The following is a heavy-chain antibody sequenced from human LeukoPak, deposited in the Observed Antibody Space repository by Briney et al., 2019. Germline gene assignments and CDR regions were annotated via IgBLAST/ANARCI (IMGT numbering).Heavy chain of an antibody. D-gene: IGHD1-26*01. V-gene: IGHV3-74*01. CDR1: GFPFSRYW. CDR2: INSDGNNT. CDR3: ARGYSGSYRVDY. Sequence: GGSLRLSCAASGFPFSRYWMHWVRQAPGKGLVWVSRINSDGNNTTYADSVKGRFTISRDNAKNTLYLQMNSLRAEDTAVYYCARGYSGSYRVDYWGQGTLVTVSS. J-gene: IGHJ4*02.